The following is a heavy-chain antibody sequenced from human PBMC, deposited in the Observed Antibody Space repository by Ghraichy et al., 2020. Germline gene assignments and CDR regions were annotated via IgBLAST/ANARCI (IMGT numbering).Heavy chain of an antibody. Sequence: SQTLSLTCTVSGGSISSYYWSWLRQPPEKGLEWIGYIYYSGSTNYHPSLKSRVTISVDTSKHQFSLMLSSVTAAETAVYYCARDGGNSYFVYWVQGTLVTVSS. CDR1: GGSISSYY. V-gene: IGHV4-59*01. CDR3: ARDGGNSYFVY. D-gene: IGHD4-23*01. J-gene: IGHJ4*02. CDR2: IYYSGST.